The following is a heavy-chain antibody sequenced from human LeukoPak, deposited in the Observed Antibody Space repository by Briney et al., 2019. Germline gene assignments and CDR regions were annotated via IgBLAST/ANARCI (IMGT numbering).Heavy chain of an antibody. D-gene: IGHD2-15*01. CDR1: GFTFDFYA. CDR2: IGSSGGGT. CDR3: AKGGSSIQPSDY. V-gene: IGHV3-23*01. J-gene: IGHJ4*02. Sequence: GGSLRLSCAASGFTFDFYAMTWVRQAPGKGLEWVSAIGSSGGGTYYADSVKGRFTISRDNSKNTLYLQMNSLRAEDTAVYYCAKGGSSIQPSDYWGQGTLVTVSS.